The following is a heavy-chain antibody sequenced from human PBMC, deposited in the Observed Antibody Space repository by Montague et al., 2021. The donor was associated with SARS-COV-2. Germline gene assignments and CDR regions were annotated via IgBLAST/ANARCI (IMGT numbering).Heavy chain of an antibody. J-gene: IGHJ6*02. CDR3: ARHMSDCSKGICHTYYYYGWDV. Sequence: SETLSLTCTVSGGSISRSYWSWIRQPPGKGLEWIGYIYYTGSTDYNPSLKSRATISVDTSKNQLSLKLISVTAADTDVYFCARHMSDCSKGICHTYYYYGWDVGGRGATVTVS. V-gene: IGHV4-59*08. D-gene: IGHD2-8*01. CDR2: IYYTGST. CDR1: GGSISRSY.